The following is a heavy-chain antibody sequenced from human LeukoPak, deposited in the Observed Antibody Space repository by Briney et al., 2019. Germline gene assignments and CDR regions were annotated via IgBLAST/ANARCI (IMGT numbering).Heavy chain of an antibody. J-gene: IGHJ4*02. CDR2: IYSGGST. CDR1: GFTFSSYD. V-gene: IGHV3-53*04. D-gene: IGHD6-19*01. CDR3: ARSVYSSGWYRSYYFDY. Sequence: GGSLRLSCAASGFTFSSYDMHWVRQAPGKGLEWVSVIYSGGSTYYADSVKGRFTISRHNSKNTLYLQMNSLRAEDTAVYYCARSVYSSGWYRSYYFDYWGQGTLVTVSS.